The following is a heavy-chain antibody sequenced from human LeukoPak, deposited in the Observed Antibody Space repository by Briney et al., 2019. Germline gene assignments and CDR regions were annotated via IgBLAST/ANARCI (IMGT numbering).Heavy chain of an antibody. CDR3: ARPSSGWYGTDY. D-gene: IGHD6-19*01. V-gene: IGHV1-18*04. Sequence: ASVKVSCKASGYTFTSYGISWVRQVPGQGLEWMGWISAYNGNTKYAQKLQGRVTMTTDTSTSTAYMELRSLRSDDTAVYYCARPSSGWYGTDYWGQGTLVTVSS. CDR2: ISAYNGNT. CDR1: GYTFTSYG. J-gene: IGHJ4*02.